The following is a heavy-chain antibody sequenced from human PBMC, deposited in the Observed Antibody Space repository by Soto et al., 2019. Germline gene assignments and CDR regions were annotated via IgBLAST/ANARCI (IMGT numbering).Heavy chain of an antibody. D-gene: IGHD3-16*02. CDR1: GFTVSDHY. V-gene: IGHV3-11*06. CDR2: ITGSGTYT. CDR3: ARSSGWRQVVGYTYGLDV. Sequence: QVQLVESGGGLVKPGGSLRLSCAVSGFTVSDHYMTWIRQAPGKGLEWVSYITGSGTYTNYADSVKGRFIISRDIAQNSLWPQINSLSAEDTAVYYCARSSGWRQVVGYTYGLDVWGQGTAVTVSS. J-gene: IGHJ6*02.